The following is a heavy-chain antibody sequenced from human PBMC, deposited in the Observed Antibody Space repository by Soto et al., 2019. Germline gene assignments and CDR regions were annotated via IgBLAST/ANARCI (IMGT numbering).Heavy chain of an antibody. V-gene: IGHV3-13*04. CDR2: IGTTGDT. D-gene: IGHD3-10*01. J-gene: IGHJ3*02. CDR1: GFKFRVYD. Sequence: PGGSLRLSXEASGFKFRVYDMHWVRQPAGKGLEWVSAIGTTGDTYYSGSVRGRFTISRDDAESSLYLRLNSLTVGDTAVYYCARGSRLGSGSLRPGPSDIFDIWGQGTTVTVSS. CDR3: ARGSRLGSGSLRPGPSDIFDI.